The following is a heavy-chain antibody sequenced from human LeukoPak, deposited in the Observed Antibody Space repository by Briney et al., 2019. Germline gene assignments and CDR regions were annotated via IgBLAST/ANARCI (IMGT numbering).Heavy chain of an antibody. Sequence: SETLSLTCTVSGRSISSYYWSWIRQPPGKGLEWIGYIYYSGSTNYNPSLKSRVTISVDTSKNQFSLKLSSLPAADPSVSYRARAPPYYDILTGYYRYYYYGMDVWGQGTTVTVSS. D-gene: IGHD3-9*01. J-gene: IGHJ6*02. CDR2: IYYSGST. CDR3: ARAPPYYDILTGYYRYYYYGMDV. V-gene: IGHV4-59*01. CDR1: GRSISSYY.